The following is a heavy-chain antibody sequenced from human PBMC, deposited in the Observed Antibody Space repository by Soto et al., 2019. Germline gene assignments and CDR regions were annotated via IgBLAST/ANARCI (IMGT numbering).Heavy chain of an antibody. V-gene: IGHV3-30*18. CDR3: AKDGSHNFDY. CDR2: MSYDGSNE. Sequence: QVQLVESGGGVVQPGRSLRLSCAASGFTFSHYAMHWVRKAPGKGLEWVALMSYDGSNEYYADSVKGRFTISRDNSKNTLYLQMNSLRAEDTAVYYCAKDGSHNFDYWGQGTLVTVSS. CDR1: GFTFSHYA. D-gene: IGHD1-26*01. J-gene: IGHJ4*02.